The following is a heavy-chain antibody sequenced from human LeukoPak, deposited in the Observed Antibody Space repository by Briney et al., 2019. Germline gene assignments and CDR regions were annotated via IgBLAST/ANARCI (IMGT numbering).Heavy chain of an antibody. D-gene: IGHD2-21*02. CDR1: GYSFSTYW. J-gene: IGHJ5*02. Sequence: GESLKISCKGSGYSFSTYWIGWVRQMPGKGLEWMGIIYPGDSDTRYSPSFKGQVTISADKSISTAYLQWSSLKASDTAIYYCARQDFVTVATRHWFDPWGQGTLVTVSS. V-gene: IGHV5-51*01. CDR2: IYPGDSDT. CDR3: ARQDFVTVATRHWFDP.